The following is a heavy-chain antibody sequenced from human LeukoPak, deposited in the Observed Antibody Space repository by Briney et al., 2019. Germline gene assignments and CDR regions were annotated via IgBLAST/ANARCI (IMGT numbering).Heavy chain of an antibody. CDR1: GFTFSSYA. J-gene: IGHJ5*02. CDR3: ARRRMVRGVIHWFDP. Sequence: GRSLRLSCAAYGFTFSSYAMHWVRQAPGKGLEWVAVISYDGSNKYYADSVKGRFTISRDNSKNTLYLQMNSLRAEDTAVYYCARRRMVRGVIHWFDPWGQGTLVTVSS. D-gene: IGHD3-10*01. CDR2: ISYDGSNK. V-gene: IGHV3-30*04.